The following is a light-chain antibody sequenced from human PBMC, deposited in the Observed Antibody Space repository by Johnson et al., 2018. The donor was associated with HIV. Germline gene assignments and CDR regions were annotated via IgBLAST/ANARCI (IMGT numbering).Light chain of an antibody. CDR1: NSNIGNNY. V-gene: IGLV1-51*01. J-gene: IGLJ1*01. CDR2: DNN. CDR3: GTWDSSLSAGYV. Sequence: QSVLTQPPSVSAAPGQKVTISCSGSNSNIGNNYVSWYQQLPGTAPKLLIYDNNKRPSGIPDRFSGSKSGTSATLGITGLQTGDEADYYCGTWDSSLSAGYVFGTGTKGTVL.